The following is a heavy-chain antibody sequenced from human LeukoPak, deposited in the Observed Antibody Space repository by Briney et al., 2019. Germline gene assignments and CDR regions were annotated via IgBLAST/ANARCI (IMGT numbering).Heavy chain of an antibody. Sequence: SQTLSLTCAISGDSVSSNSAAWNWIRQSPSRGLEWLGKTYYRSKWYNDYAASVKSRISINPDTSKNQLSLHLNSVTPEDTAVYYCARGLSGALDIWGQGTMVTVSS. J-gene: IGHJ3*02. CDR1: GDSVSSNSAA. CDR2: TYYRSKWYN. V-gene: IGHV6-1*01. CDR3: ARGLSGALDI. D-gene: IGHD5/OR15-5a*01.